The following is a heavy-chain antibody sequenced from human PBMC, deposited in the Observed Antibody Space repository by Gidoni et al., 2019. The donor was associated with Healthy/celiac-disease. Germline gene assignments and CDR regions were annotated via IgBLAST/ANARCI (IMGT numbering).Heavy chain of an antibody. CDR3: ARGFVPYWYFDL. CDR1: GGSFSGYY. J-gene: IGHJ2*01. Sequence: QVQLQQWGAGLLKPSETLSLTCAVSGGSFSGYYWSWIRQPPGKGLEWIGEINHSGSTNYNPSLKSRVTISVDTSKNQFSLKLSSVTAADTAVYYCARGFVPYWYFDLWGRGTLVTVSS. D-gene: IGHD2-2*01. CDR2: INHSGST. V-gene: IGHV4-34*01.